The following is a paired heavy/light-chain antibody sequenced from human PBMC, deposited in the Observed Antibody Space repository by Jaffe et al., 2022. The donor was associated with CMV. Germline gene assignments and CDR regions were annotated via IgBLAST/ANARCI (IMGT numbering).Light chain of an antibody. V-gene: IGKV3-11*01. J-gene: IGKJ3*01. CDR3: QQRSAWPPIT. CDR1: QSISNY. Sequence: EIVLTQSPATLSLSPGERATLSCRASQSISNYLAWYQQKPGQAPRLLIYEASKRATGIPVRFSGSGSGTDFTLTISSLEPDDFAVYYCQQRSAWPPITFGPGTKVEI. CDR2: EAS.
Heavy chain of an antibody. CDR3: ARDRPGAGWPLVGMDV. Sequence: QEQLVESGGGVVQPGRSLTLSCAASGFTFSNSGMHWVRQAPGKGLEWVAIIWYDGDRKYYADSVKGRFTISRDNFKNTLYLQMNSLRGDDTAVYYCARDRPGAGWPLVGMDVWGKGTMVTVST. D-gene: IGHD6-19*01. CDR1: GFTFSNSG. V-gene: IGHV3-33*08. J-gene: IGHJ6*04. CDR2: IWYDGDRK.